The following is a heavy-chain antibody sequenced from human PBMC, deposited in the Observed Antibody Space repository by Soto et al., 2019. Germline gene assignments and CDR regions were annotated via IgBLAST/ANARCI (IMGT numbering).Heavy chain of an antibody. CDR1: GGSISSYY. J-gene: IGHJ5*02. V-gene: IGHV4-59*08. D-gene: IGHD5-12*01. Sequence: SETLSLTCTVSGGSISSYYWSWIRQPPGKGLEWIGYIYYSGSTNYNPSLKSRVTISVDTSKNQFSLKLSSVTAADTAVYYCARHYSPLGVATIWWFDPWGQGTLVTVSS. CDR2: IYYSGST. CDR3: ARHYSPLGVATIWWFDP.